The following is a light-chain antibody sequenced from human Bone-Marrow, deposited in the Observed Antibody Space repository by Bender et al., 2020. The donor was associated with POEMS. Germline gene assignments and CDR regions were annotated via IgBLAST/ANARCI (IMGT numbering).Light chain of an antibody. CDR2: DKS. Sequence: QSVLTQPPSASGTPGQRVTISCSGGSSNIGAHAVNWYQHLPGTAPKLLISDKSDRPSGVPDRFSGSKSGTSASLAITGLQAEDEADYYCQSYDSSLSGVVFGGGTKLTVL. V-gene: IGLV1-40*01. CDR3: QSYDSSLSGVV. CDR1: SSNIGAHA. J-gene: IGLJ3*02.